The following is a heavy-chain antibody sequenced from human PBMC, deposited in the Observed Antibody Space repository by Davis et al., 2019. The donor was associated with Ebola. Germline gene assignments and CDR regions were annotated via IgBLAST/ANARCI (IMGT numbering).Heavy chain of an antibody. CDR1: GFTFSGSA. CDR2: ISSSSSYI. Sequence: PGGSLRLSCAASGFTFSGSAMHWVRQAPGKGLEWVSSISSSSSYIYYADSVKGRFTISRDNAKNSLYLQMNSLRAEDTAVYYCAKRYNWNPYYYYGMDVWGQGTTVTVSS. J-gene: IGHJ6*02. V-gene: IGHV3-21*01. D-gene: IGHD1-20*01. CDR3: AKRYNWNPYYYYGMDV.